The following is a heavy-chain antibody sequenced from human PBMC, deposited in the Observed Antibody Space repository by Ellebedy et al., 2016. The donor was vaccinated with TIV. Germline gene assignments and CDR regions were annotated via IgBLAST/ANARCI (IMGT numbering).Heavy chain of an antibody. Sequence: SETLSLTCTVSGGSISSYYWSWIRQPPGKGLQWIGEITDSGSTNYNPSLESRVTISVDTSRNQFSLKLTSVTAADTAVYYCARGRSSTIYGMDVWGQGTTVTVSS. CDR3: ARGRSSTIYGMDV. J-gene: IGHJ6*02. CDR1: GGSISSYY. V-gene: IGHV4-34*01. D-gene: IGHD2-2*01. CDR2: ITDSGST.